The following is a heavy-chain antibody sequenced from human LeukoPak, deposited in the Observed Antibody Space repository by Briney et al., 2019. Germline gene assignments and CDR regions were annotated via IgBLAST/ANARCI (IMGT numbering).Heavy chain of an antibody. Sequence: SETLSLTCTVSGGSITGYSWSWIRQTPGNGLEWIGYIYYNGDTHYNPSLNSRLSMSVDTPNKQFSLNLRSVTAADTAVYYCVRGPYGASISNWFDPWGQGLLVTVSS. D-gene: IGHD4/OR15-4a*01. CDR2: IYYNGDT. V-gene: IGHV4-59*01. J-gene: IGHJ5*02. CDR3: VRGPYGASISNWFDP. CDR1: GGSITGYS.